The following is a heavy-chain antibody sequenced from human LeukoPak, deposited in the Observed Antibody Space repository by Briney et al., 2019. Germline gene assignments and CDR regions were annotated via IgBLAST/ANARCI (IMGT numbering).Heavy chain of an antibody. CDR2: IRSKTYSGTT. D-gene: IGHD3-10*01. CDR3: TGSFGELSFFAH. CDR1: GFTFSSYS. V-gene: IGHV3-49*04. J-gene: IGHJ4*02. Sequence: GGSLRLSCAASGFTFSSYSMNWVRQAPGKGLEWVGFIRSKTYSGTTEYAASVKGRFTISRDDSKSIAYLQVNSLKTEDTAVYYCTGSFGELSFFAHWGQGTLVTVSS.